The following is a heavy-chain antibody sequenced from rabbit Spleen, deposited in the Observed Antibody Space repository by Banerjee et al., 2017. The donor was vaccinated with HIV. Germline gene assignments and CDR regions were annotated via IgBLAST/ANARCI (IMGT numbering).Heavy chain of an antibody. CDR1: GFDFSSYG. CDR3: GRDANGDVRLSRLDL. V-gene: IGHV1S47*01. J-gene: IGHJ3*01. D-gene: IGHD2-1*01. Sequence: QEQLVESGGGLVQPGGSLKLSCKASGFDFSSYGMSWVRQAPGKGLEWIGYIDPVFGSTYDASWVNGRFTISSHNAQNTLYLQLNSLTAADTATYFCGRDANGDVRLSRLDLWGPGTLVTVS. CDR2: IDPVFGST.